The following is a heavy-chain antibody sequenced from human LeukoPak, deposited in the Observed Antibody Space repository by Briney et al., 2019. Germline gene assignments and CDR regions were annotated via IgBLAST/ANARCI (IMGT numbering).Heavy chain of an antibody. CDR3: ARGGGGGGLFDY. V-gene: IGHV4-59*01. D-gene: IGHD3-16*01. Sequence: PSETLSLTCTVSGGSISSYYWSWIRQPPGKGLEWIGYIYYSGSTNYNPSLKSRVTISVDTSKNQFSLKLSSVTAADTAVYYCARGGGGGGLFDYWGQGTLVTVSS. J-gene: IGHJ4*02. CDR1: GGSISSYY. CDR2: IYYSGST.